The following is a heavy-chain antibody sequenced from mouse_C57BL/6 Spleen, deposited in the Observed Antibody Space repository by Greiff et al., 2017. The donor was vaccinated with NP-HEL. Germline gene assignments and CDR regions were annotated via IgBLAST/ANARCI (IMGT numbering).Heavy chain of an antibody. CDR3: AKDSNRYYFDY. D-gene: IGHD2-5*01. V-gene: IGHV1-64*01. Sequence: QVQLQQPGAELVKPGASVKLSCKASGYTFTSYWMHWVKQRPGQGLEWIGMIHPNSGSTNFNEKFKSKATLTVDKSSSTAYMQLSSLTSEDSAVYYCAKDSNRYYFDYWGKGTTLTVSS. CDR1: GYTFTSYW. J-gene: IGHJ2*01. CDR2: IHPNSGST.